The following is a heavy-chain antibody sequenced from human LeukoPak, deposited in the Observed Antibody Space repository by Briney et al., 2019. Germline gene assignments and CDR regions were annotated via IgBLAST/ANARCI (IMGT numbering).Heavy chain of an antibody. V-gene: IGHV4-39*01. CDR1: GGSISSSSYY. CDR2: IYYSGST. Sequence: SETLSLTCTVSGGSISSSSYYWGWIRQPPGTGLEWIGSIYYSGSTYYNPSLKSRVTISVDTSKNQFSLKLSSVTAADTAVYYCATRPGVAGTGLRFDPWGQGTLVTVSS. CDR3: ATRPGVAGTGLRFDP. J-gene: IGHJ5*02. D-gene: IGHD6-19*01.